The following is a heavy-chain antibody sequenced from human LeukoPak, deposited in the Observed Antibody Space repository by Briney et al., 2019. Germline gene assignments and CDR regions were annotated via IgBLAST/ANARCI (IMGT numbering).Heavy chain of an antibody. CDR1: GGSFSGYY. J-gene: IGHJ6*03. D-gene: IGHD3-10*01. Sequence: PSETLSLTCAVYGGSFSGYYWSWIRQPPGKGLEWIGEINHSGSTNYNPSLKSRVTISVDTSKNQFSLRLSSVTAADTAVYHCARDLGYYGSISRFYYYYYMDVWGKGTTVTVSS. CDR3: ARDLGYYGSISRFYYYYYMDV. CDR2: INHSGST. V-gene: IGHV4-34*01.